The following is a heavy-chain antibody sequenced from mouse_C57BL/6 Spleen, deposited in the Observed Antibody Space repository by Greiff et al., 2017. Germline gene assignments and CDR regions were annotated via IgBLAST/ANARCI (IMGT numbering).Heavy chain of an antibody. D-gene: IGHD4-1*01. CDR2: ISYDGSN. V-gene: IGHV3-6*01. Sequence: EVQLVESGPGLVKPSQSLSLTCSVTGYSITSGYYWNWIRQFPGNKLEWMGYISYDGSNNYNPSLKNRISITRDTSKNQFFLKLNSVTTEDTATYYCARGGLGRPWFAYWGQGTLVTVSA. J-gene: IGHJ3*01. CDR1: GYSITSGYY. CDR3: ARGGLGRPWFAY.